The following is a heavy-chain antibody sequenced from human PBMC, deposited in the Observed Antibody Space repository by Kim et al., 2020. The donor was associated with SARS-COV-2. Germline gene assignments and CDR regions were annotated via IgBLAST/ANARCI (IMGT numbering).Heavy chain of an antibody. D-gene: IGHD3-10*01. CDR1: GFTFSSYG. V-gene: IGHV3-30*18. CDR3: AKDSGGGYGSGSTDV. CDR2: ISYDGSNK. Sequence: GGSLRLSCAASGFTFSSYGMHWVRQAPGKGLEWVAVISYDGSNKYYADSVKGRFTISRDNSKNTLYLQMNSLRAEDTAVYYCAKDSGGGYGSGSTDVWGQGTTVTVSS. J-gene: IGHJ6*02.